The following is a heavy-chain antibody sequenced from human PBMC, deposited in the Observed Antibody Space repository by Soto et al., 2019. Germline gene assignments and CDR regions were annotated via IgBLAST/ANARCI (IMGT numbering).Heavy chain of an antibody. D-gene: IGHD4-17*01. CDR2: IYYSGST. V-gene: IGHV4-59*01. CDR3: ARVDGNYVAYFDY. J-gene: IGHJ4*02. Sequence: SETLSLTCTVSGGSISSYYWSWIRQPPGKGLEWIGYIYYSGSTNYNPSLKSRVTISVDTSKNQFSLKLSSVTAADTAVYYCARVDGNYVAYFDYWGQGTLVTIS. CDR1: GGSISSYY.